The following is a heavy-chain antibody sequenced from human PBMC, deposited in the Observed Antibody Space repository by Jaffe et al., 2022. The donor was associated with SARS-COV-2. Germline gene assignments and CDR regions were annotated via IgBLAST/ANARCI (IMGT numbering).Heavy chain of an antibody. D-gene: IGHD3-10*01. Sequence: QVQLVESGGGVVQPGRSLRLSCAASGFTFSSYAMHWVRQAPGKGLEWVAVISYDGSNKYYADSVKGRFTISRDNSKNTLYLQMNSLRAEDTAVYYCARGGGVLLWLTDWFDPWGQGTLVTVSS. J-gene: IGHJ5*02. CDR2: ISYDGSNK. V-gene: IGHV3-30*04. CDR1: GFTFSSYA. CDR3: ARGGGVLLWLTDWFDP.